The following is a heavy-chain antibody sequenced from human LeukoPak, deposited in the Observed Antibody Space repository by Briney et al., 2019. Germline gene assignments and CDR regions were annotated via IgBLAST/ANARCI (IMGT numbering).Heavy chain of an antibody. CDR2: IYYSGST. V-gene: IGHV4-59*12. CDR3: ARDGGWFVDY. CDR1: GGSISSYY. D-gene: IGHD6-19*01. Sequence: SETLSLTRTVCGGSISSYYWSWIRQPPGKGLEWIGYIYYSGSTNYNPSLKSRVTISVDTSKNQFSLKLSSVTAADTAVYYCARDGGWFVDYWGQGTLVTVSS. J-gene: IGHJ4*02.